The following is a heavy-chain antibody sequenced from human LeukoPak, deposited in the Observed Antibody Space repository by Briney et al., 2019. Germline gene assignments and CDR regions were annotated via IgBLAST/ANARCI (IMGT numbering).Heavy chain of an antibody. CDR2: MNPNSGNT. D-gene: IGHD3-10*02. CDR1: GYTFTSYD. Sequence: ASVKVSCKASGYTFTSYDINWVRQATGQGLEWMGWMNPNSGNTGYAQKFQGRVTMTRNTSISTAFMELSSLRSEDTAVYYCARVTTFLASKSRKVIDSWGQGTLVTVSS. CDR3: ARVTTFLASKSRKVIDS. J-gene: IGHJ4*02. V-gene: IGHV1-8*01.